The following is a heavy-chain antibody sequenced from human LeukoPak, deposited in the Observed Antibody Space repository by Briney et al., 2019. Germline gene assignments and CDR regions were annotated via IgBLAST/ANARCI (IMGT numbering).Heavy chain of an antibody. CDR1: GGSFSGYY. CDR2: INHSGST. Sequence: PSETLSLTCAVYGGSFSGYYWSWIRQPPGKGLEWIGDINHSGSTNYNPSLKSRVTMSVDTSKNELSLKLSSVTAADTAVYYCARGTVIDCWGQGALVTVSS. J-gene: IGHJ4*02. CDR3: ARGTVIDC. V-gene: IGHV4-34*01. D-gene: IGHD4-17*01.